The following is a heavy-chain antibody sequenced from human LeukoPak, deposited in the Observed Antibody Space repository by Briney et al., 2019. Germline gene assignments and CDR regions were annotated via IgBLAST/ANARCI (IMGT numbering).Heavy chain of an antibody. Sequence: EGSLRLSCAASGFTFSSYAMHWVRQAPGKGLEWVAVISYDGSNKYYADSVKGRFTISRDNSKNTLYLQMNSLRAEDTAVYYCARDLVATIEGFDYWGQGTLVTVSS. D-gene: IGHD5-12*01. CDR2: ISYDGSNK. V-gene: IGHV3-30-3*01. J-gene: IGHJ4*02. CDR3: ARDLVATIEGFDY. CDR1: GFTFSSYA.